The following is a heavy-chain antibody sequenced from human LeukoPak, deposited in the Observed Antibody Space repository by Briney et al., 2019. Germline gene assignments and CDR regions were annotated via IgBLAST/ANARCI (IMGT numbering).Heavy chain of an antibody. V-gene: IGHV3-21*01. D-gene: IGHD3-3*01. CDR3: ARVGLESLDYYYMDV. CDR1: GFTFSSYS. J-gene: IGHJ6*03. CDR2: ISSSSYI. Sequence: PGGSLRLSCAASGFTFSSYSMNWVRQAPGKGLEWVSSISSSSYIYYADSVKGRFTISRDNAKNSLYLQMNSLRAEDTAVCYCARVGLESLDYYYMDVWGKGTTVTVSS.